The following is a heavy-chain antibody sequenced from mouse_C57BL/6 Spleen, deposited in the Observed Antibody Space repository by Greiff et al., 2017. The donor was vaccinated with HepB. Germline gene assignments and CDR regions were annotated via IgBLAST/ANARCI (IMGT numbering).Heavy chain of an antibody. CDR3: ARAYYYGSSYGRYFDV. CDR1: GYSITSGYY. Sequence: EVQLQQSGPGLVKPSQSLSLTCSVTGYSITSGYYWNWIRQFPGNKLEWMGYISYDGSNNYNPSLKNRISITRDTSKNQFFLKLNSVTTEDTATYYCARAYYYGSSYGRYFDVWGTGTTVTVSS. CDR2: ISYDGSN. J-gene: IGHJ1*03. V-gene: IGHV3-6*01. D-gene: IGHD1-1*01.